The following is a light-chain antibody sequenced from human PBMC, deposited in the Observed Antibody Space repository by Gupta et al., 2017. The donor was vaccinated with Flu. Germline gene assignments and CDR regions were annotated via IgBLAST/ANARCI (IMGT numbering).Light chain of an antibody. J-gene: IGLJ3*02. CDR2: GDS. Sequence: QPVLTHPPSVSGAPGQRVPISCTGSRSNFGAGYDAHWYQQFPGKAPKLLIYGDSNRPSGVPDRFSGSKSGTSASLAITGLQAEDEAEYYCQSYDSSLIAWVFGGGTKLTVL. CDR1: RSNFGAGYD. CDR3: QSYDSSLIAWV. V-gene: IGLV1-40*01.